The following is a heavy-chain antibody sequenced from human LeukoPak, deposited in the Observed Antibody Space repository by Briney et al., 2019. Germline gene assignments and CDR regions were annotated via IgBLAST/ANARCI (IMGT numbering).Heavy chain of an antibody. Sequence: PGGSLRLSCAASGFTFSIYAMSWVRQAPGKGREWVSPISGSGGSTYYADSVKGRFTISRDNSKNTLYLQMNSLRAEDTAVYYCAKGATRSVVIGAFDIWGQGTMVTVSS. D-gene: IGHD4-23*01. CDR2: ISGSGGST. J-gene: IGHJ3*02. CDR1: GFTFSIYA. CDR3: AKGATRSVVIGAFDI. V-gene: IGHV3-23*01.